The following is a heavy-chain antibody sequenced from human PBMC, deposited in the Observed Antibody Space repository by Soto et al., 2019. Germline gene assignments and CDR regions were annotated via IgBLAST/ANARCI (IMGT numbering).Heavy chain of an antibody. Sequence: AETLARTFSVSGDSLKNHYWAWIRHSPGKVLEWIGNIYDSGSTNYSPALKSRVSMSVDTSKNLFSLKMNSVTAADTAVYYCASSSMVAVYYFDFWGQVNVVTVSS. D-gene: IGHD2-8*01. CDR3: ASSSMVAVYYFDF. J-gene: IGHJ4*02. V-gene: IGHV4-59*11. CDR1: GDSLKNHY. CDR2: IYDSGST.